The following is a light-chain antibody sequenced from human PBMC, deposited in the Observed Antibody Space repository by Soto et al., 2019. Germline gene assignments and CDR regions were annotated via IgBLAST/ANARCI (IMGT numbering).Light chain of an antibody. CDR2: SVS. J-gene: IGKJ1*01. Sequence: DIQMTQSPSTLSAYVGDRVTITCRASQSVNSWLAWYQQKPGRAPKLLIYSVSNLDSGVPSRFSGSGSGTEFTLTISSLQPDDCATYYCQQFSSYSRTFGQGTKVEMK. CDR3: QQFSSYSRT. CDR1: QSVNSW. V-gene: IGKV1-5*01.